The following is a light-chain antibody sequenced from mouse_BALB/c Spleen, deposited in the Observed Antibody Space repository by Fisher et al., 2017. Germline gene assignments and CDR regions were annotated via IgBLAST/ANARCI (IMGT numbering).Light chain of an antibody. CDR2: DTS. V-gene: IGKV4-59*01. J-gene: IGKJ4*01. CDR1: SSVSY. CDR3: QQWSSYPPIFT. Sequence: IVLTQTTAIMSASPGEKVTMTCSASSSVSYMHWYQQKSGTSPKRWIYDTSKLASGVPARFSGSGSGTSYSLTISRMEAEDAATYYCQQWSSYPPIFTFGSGTKLEIK.